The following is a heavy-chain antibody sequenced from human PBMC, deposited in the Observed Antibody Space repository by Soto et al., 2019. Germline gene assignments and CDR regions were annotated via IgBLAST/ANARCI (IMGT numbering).Heavy chain of an antibody. J-gene: IGHJ6*02. V-gene: IGHV6-1*01. Sequence: SQTLSLTCAISGDSVSSNSAAWNWIRQSPSRGLEWLGRTYYRSKWYNDYAVSVKSRITINPDTSKNQFSLQLNSVTPEDTAVYYSAREGTGTTISVYYYYYGMEVWGQGTTVTVSS. CDR3: AREGTGTTISVYYYYYGMEV. CDR1: GDSVSSNSAA. CDR2: TYYRSKWYN. D-gene: IGHD1-7*01.